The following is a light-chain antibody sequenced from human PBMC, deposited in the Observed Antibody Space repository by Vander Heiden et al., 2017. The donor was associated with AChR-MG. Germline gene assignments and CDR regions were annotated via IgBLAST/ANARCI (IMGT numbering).Light chain of an antibody. V-gene: IGKV2-28*01. CDR1: QSLLNSNGYNY. CDR2: LGS. Sequence: DIVVTQSPLSLPVTPGEPASISCRSSQSLLNSNGYNYLDWYLKKPGQSPQLLIYLGSYRASGVPDRFSGSGSGTDFTLKISRVEAEDVGVYYCRQVLQTPFTFGPGTKVDIK. J-gene: IGKJ3*01. CDR3: RQVLQTPFT.